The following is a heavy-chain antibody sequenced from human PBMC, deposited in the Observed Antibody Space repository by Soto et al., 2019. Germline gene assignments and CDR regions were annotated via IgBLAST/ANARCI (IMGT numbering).Heavy chain of an antibody. D-gene: IGHD2-2*01. CDR3: ARVGDCSSVRCSKLLAY. CDR1: GFTVSSKY. V-gene: IGHV3-53*01. J-gene: IGHJ4*02. CDR2: IYSGGTT. Sequence: GGSLRLSCADSGFTVSSKYMTWVRQAPGKGLEWVSGIYSGGTTYYADSVEGRFTISLDSSKNTMYLQMSSLRVEDTAVYFCARVGDCSSVRCSKLLAYWGQGTQVTVSS.